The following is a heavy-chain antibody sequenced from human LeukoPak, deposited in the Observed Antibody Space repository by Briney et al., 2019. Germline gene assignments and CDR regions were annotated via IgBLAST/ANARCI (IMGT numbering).Heavy chain of an antibody. CDR2: ISRDASFT. J-gene: IGHJ4*02. Sequence: PGGSLRLSCAASGFTFSSHWMHWVRQAPGKGLGWVSRISRDASFTSYADSVKGRFTISRDNGKNTLFLQMNRLRAEDTAVYYCGRAGFRTVSATGLDYWGQGTLVTVSS. CDR1: GFTFSSHW. D-gene: IGHD3-9*01. CDR3: GRAGFRTVSATGLDY. V-gene: IGHV3-74*01.